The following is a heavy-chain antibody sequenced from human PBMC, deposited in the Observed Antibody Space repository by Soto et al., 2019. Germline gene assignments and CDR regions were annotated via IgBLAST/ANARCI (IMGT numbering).Heavy chain of an antibody. CDR3: ARVPLNYGVEVTDY. Sequence: ASVKVSCKASGYTFTSYDINWVRQATGQGLEWMGWMNPNSGNTGYAQKFQGRVTMTRNTSISTAYMELSSLRSEDTAVYYCARVPLNYGVEVTDYWGQGTLVTVSS. V-gene: IGHV1-8*01. CDR2: MNPNSGNT. CDR1: GYTFTSYD. D-gene: IGHD4-17*01. J-gene: IGHJ4*02.